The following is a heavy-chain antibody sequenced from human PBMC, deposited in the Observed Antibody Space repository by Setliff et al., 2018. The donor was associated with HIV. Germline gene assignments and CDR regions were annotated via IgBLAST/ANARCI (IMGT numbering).Heavy chain of an antibody. CDR2: IYYSGST. Sequence: ETLSLTCTVSGGSISSYYWSWIRQPPGKGLEWIGYIYYSGSTNYNPSLKSRLTISVDTSKNQFSLKLSSVTAADTAVYYCAREKGGDAAQDAFDIWGQGTMVTVSS. D-gene: IGHD3-16*01. CDR3: AREKGGDAAQDAFDI. V-gene: IGHV4-59*01. J-gene: IGHJ3*02. CDR1: GGSISSYY.